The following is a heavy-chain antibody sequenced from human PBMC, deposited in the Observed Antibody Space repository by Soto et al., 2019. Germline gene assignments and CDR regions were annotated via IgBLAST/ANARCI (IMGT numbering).Heavy chain of an antibody. CDR3: AGGFGSGHYDY. V-gene: IGHV4-4*02. D-gene: IGHD3-10*01. CDR2: LYHSGST. Sequence: QVQLQQSGPGLVKPSGTLSLTCDVSGVSISSSSWWSWVRQPPGKGLEWVGELYHSGSTNYNPSLKSRVTISVDKSKTQFSLRLTSVTAADTAVYYCAGGFGSGHYDYWGQGSLVTVSS. J-gene: IGHJ4*02. CDR1: GVSISSSSW.